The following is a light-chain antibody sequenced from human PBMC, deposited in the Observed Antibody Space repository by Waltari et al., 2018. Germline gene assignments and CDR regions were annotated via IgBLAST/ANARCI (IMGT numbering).Light chain of an antibody. CDR1: SSPAGGYDF. CDR2: GVN. Sequence: QSAPTQPAPVSGSPGQSITISCTGTSSPAGGYDFVSCHQRYPGKAPKGMIYGVNIPPSGVSNRFSGSKSGNTASLIISGLQADDEADYYCSSYTTSGTLVFGTGTKVTVL. V-gene: IGLV2-14*01. J-gene: IGLJ1*01. CDR3: SSYTTSGTLV.